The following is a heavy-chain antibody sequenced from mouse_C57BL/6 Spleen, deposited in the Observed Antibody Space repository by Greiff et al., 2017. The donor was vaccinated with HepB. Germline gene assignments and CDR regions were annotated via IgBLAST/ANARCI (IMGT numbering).Heavy chain of an antibody. CDR1: GYTFTSYW. CDR3: ARMDYGSSYDYAMDY. V-gene: IGHV1-69*01. J-gene: IGHJ4*01. Sequence: QVQLKQPGAELVMPGASVKLSCKASGYTFTSYWMHWVKQRPGQGLEWIGEIDPSDSYTNYNQKFKGKSTLTVDKSSSTAYMQLSSLTSEDSAVYYCARMDYGSSYDYAMDYWGQGTSVTVSS. CDR2: IDPSDSYT. D-gene: IGHD1-1*01.